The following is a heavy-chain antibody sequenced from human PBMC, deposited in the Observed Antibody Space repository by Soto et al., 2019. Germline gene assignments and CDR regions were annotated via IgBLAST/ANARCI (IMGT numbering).Heavy chain of an antibody. CDR1: GGFTSTNNW. V-gene: IGHV4-4*02. CDR2: AYHSGST. D-gene: IGHD3-10*01. Sequence: QLQLQESGPGLVRPSGTLSLTCAVSGGFTSTNNWWSWVRQPPGKGLEWIGDAYHSGSTEYNPSLKSRVSISVDKSKNQSYLKLTSATAADTAVYYCARSHPSSYYGGSGTFESWGQGTLVTVSS. CDR3: ARSHPSSYYGGSGTFES. J-gene: IGHJ4*02.